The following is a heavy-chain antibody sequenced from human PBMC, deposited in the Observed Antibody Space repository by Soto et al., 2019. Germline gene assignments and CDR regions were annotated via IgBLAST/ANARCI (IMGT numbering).Heavy chain of an antibody. CDR1: GGTFSSYA. CDR3: AREWSHGGTSYYYGMDL. Sequence: SVKVSCKASGGTFSSYAISWVRQAPGQGLEWMGGIIPIFGTANYAQKFQGRVTITADKSTSTAYMELSSLRSEDTAVYYCAREWSHGGTSYYYGMDLWGQGTTVTVSS. V-gene: IGHV1-69*06. J-gene: IGHJ6*02. D-gene: IGHD1-1*01. CDR2: IIPIFGTA.